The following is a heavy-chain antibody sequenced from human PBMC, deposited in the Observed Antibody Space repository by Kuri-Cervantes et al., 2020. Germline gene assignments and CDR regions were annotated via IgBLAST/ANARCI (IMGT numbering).Heavy chain of an antibody. CDR1: GGSISSGGYY. CDR2: IYYSGST. J-gene: IGHJ6*03. D-gene: IGHD3-10*01. V-gene: IGHV4-31*01. CDR3: AREQYYYGSGSYLPTSYYYYYMDV. Sequence: LRLSCTVSGGSISSGGYYWSWIRQHPGKGLEWIGYIYYSGSTYYNPSLKSLVTISVDTSKNQFSLKLSSVTAADTAVYYCAREQYYYGSGSYLPTSYYYYYMDVWGKGTTVTVSS.